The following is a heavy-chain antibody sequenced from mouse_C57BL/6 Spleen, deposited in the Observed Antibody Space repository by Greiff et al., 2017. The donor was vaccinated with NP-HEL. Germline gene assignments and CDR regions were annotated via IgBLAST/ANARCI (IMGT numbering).Heavy chain of an antibody. CDR1: GFTFSSYT. CDR2: ISGGGGNT. V-gene: IGHV5-9*01. Sequence: EVQLVESGGGLVKPGGSLKLSCAASGFTFSSYTMSWVRQTPEKRLEWVATISGGGGNTYYPDSVKGRFTISRDNAKNTLYLQMSSLRSEDTALYYCARTYYSNYGAMDYWGQGTSVTVSS. D-gene: IGHD2-5*01. CDR3: ARTYYSNYGAMDY. J-gene: IGHJ4*01.